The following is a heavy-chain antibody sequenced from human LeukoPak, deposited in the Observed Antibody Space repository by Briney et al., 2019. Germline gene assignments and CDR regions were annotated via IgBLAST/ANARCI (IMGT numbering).Heavy chain of an antibody. V-gene: IGHV3-21*01. CDR2: ISSRSSSI. CDR1: GFSFSSYG. CDR3: ASSPRIAAREGFSDY. Sequence: GGSLRLSCAASGFSFSSYGMNWVRQAPGKGLEWVSSISSRSSSIYYADSVKGRFTISRDNAKNSLYLQMNSLRAEDTAVYYCASSPRIAAREGFSDYWGQGTLVTVSS. J-gene: IGHJ4*02. D-gene: IGHD6-6*01.